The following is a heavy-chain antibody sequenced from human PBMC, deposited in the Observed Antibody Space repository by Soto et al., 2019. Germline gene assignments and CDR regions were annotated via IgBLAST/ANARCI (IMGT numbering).Heavy chain of an antibody. J-gene: IGHJ6*02. D-gene: IGHD1-1*01. CDR3: ASDQTGTTFGHQPYYYCGMDV. CDR1: GGSISSGDYY. Sequence: SETLSLTCTVSGGSISSGDYYWSWIRQPPGKGLEWIGYIYYSGSTYYNPSLKSRVTISVDTSKNQFSLKLSSVTAADTAVYYCASDQTGTTFGHQPYYYCGMDVWGQGTTVTVSS. CDR2: IYYSGST. V-gene: IGHV4-30-4*01.